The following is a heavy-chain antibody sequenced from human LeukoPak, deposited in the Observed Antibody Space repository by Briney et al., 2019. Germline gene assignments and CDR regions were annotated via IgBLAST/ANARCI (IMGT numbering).Heavy chain of an antibody. D-gene: IGHD6-19*01. CDR1: GGSISSSSYY. V-gene: IGHV4-39*07. CDR3: ARPRSSGWYFGAFDI. CDR2: ISSTGST. Sequence: SETLSLTCTVSGGSISSSSYYWGWIRQPPGKGLEWIGSISSTGSTYYNPSLKSRVTISVDTSKNHFSLKLSSVTAADTAVYYCARPRSSGWYFGAFDIWGQGTMVTVSS. J-gene: IGHJ3*02.